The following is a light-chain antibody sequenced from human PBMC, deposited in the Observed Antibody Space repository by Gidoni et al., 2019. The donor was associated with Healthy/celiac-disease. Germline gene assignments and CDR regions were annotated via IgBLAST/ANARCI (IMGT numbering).Light chain of an antibody. V-gene: IGKV2-30*01. J-gene: IGKJ1*01. CDR2: KAS. CDR1: QSLVYSDGNTY. CDR3: MQGTHWPPT. Sequence: DVVMTQSPLSLPVTLGQPASISCRSSQSLVYSDGNTYLNWFQQRPGQSPRRLIYKASNRDSGVPDRFSGSGSGTDFTLKISRVEAEDVGVYYCMQGTHWPPTFGQGTKVESK.